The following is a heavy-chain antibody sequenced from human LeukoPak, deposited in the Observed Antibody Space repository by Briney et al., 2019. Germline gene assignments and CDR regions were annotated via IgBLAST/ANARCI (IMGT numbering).Heavy chain of an antibody. CDR2: INPNSGGT. V-gene: IGHV1-2*02. CDR1: GGTFSSYA. D-gene: IGHD1-26*01. CDR3: ARGAVGATIAVDY. Sequence: GASVKVSCKASGGTFSSYAISWVRQAPGQGLEWMGWINPNSGGTNYAQKFQGRVTMTRDTSISTAYMELSRLRSDDTAVYYCARGAVGATIAVDYWGQGTLVTVSS. J-gene: IGHJ4*02.